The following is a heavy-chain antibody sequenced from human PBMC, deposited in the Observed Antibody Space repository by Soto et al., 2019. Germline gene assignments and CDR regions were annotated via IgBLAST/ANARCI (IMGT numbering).Heavy chain of an antibody. J-gene: IGHJ5*02. CDR2: IYWNDDT. V-gene: IGHV2-5*01. Sequence: QITLKESGPTLVKPTQPLTLTCTFSGFSLTTAGAGVGWIRQPPGKALEWLALIYWNDDTRYSPSLKSRLTITKDTSKNQVVLRMTNMDPVDTATYYCAHRGYGNYPRDNWFDPWGQGLLVIVSS. CDR3: AHRGYGNYPRDNWFDP. D-gene: IGHD4-17*01. CDR1: GFSLTTAGAG.